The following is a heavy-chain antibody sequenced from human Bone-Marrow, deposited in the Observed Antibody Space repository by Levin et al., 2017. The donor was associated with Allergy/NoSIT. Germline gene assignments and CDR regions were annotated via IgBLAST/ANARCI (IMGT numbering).Heavy chain of an antibody. J-gene: IGHJ4*02. Sequence: GGSLRLSCAVSGFTFSNYAMHWVRQAPGRGLEWVAFISLDGNTQYYADSVKGRFTFSGDSSNNTLHLQMNSLRVEDTAIYYCAKDTYTCRGGSCYFFEYWGQGALVTVSS. V-gene: IGHV3-30*18. CDR3: AKDTYTCRGGSCYFFEY. CDR2: ISLDGNTQ. CDR1: GFTFSNYA. D-gene: IGHD2-15*01.